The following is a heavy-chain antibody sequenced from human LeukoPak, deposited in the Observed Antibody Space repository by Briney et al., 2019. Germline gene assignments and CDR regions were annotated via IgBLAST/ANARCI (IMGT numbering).Heavy chain of an antibody. D-gene: IGHD6-19*01. Sequence: ASVKVSCKASGYTFTGYCMHWVRQAPGQGLEWMGWINPNSGGTNYAQKFQGRVTMTRDTSISTAYMELSRLRSDDTAVYYCAREEYSSGWYWYYGMDVWGQGTTVTVSS. CDR2: INPNSGGT. CDR1: GYTFTGYC. J-gene: IGHJ6*02. CDR3: AREEYSSGWYWYYGMDV. V-gene: IGHV1-2*02.